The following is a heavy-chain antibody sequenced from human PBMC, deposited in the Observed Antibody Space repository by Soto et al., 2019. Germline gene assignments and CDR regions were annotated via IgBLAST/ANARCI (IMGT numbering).Heavy chain of an antibody. CDR3: ARGGYGDDGDAFDI. D-gene: IGHD4-17*01. CDR2: IGTAGDT. J-gene: IGHJ3*02. CDR1: GFTFSSYD. V-gene: IGHV3-13*01. Sequence: EVQLVESGGGLVQPGGSLRLSCAASGFTFSSYDMHWVRQATGKGLEWVSAIGTAGDTYYPGSVKGRFTISRENAKNSLYLQMNSLRAGDTAVYYWARGGYGDDGDAFDIWGQGTMVTVSS.